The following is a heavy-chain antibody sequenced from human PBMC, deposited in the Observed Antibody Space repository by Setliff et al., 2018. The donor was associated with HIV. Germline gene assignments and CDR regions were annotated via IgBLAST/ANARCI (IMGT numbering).Heavy chain of an antibody. D-gene: IGHD6-19*01. CDR2: MYYSGST. J-gene: IGHJ4*02. V-gene: IGHV4-39*07. CDR3: ARKEGTDAVGAFDR. CDR1: GGPMISSSHY. Sequence: SETLSLTCIVSGGPMISSSHYWVWIRQPPGKGLEWIGTMYYSGSTYYNPSLRSRVTITLDTSKNQFSLKLRSVTAADTAVYYCARKEGTDAVGAFDRWGQGTLVTVSS.